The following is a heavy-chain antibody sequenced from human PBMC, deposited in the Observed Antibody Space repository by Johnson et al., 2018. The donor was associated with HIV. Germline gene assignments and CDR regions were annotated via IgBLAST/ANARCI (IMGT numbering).Heavy chain of an antibody. D-gene: IGHD1-26*01. V-gene: IGHV3-30*04. J-gene: IGHJ3*02. CDR2: ISYDGSNK. CDR3: ARVRSGRENAFDI. CDR1: GFTFRSYA. Sequence: QMQLVESGGGVVQPGRSLRLSCAASGFTFRSYAMHWVRQAPGKGLEWVAVISYDGSNKYYADSVKGRFTISRDNSKNTLYLQMNSPRVEDTAVYYCARVRSGRENAFDIWGQGTMVTVSS.